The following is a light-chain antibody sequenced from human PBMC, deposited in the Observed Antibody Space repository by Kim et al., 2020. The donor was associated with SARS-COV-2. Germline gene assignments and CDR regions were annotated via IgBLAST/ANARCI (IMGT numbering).Light chain of an antibody. J-gene: IGLJ3*02. V-gene: IGLV3-21*04. Sequence: AQGKTARMTGGGSYIGGKSVHWYQQKPSQAPVLVIYYDSDRRSGIPERFSGSNSGNRATLSISRVEAGDEADYYCQVWDNTGDHPVFGGGTQLTVL. CDR3: QVWDNTGDHPV. CDR1: YIGGKS. CDR2: YDS.